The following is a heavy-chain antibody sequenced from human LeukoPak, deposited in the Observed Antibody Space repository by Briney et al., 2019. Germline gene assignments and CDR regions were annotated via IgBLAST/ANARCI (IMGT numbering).Heavy chain of an antibody. Sequence: GGSLRLSCAASGFTFSSYWMHWIRQAPGKGLVWVSRIKGDGSHTIYADSVKGRFTISRDNAKNTLYPQMKSLRAEDTAVYYCVRDWDHFDFDSWGQGTLVTVSS. CDR3: VRDWDHFDFDS. D-gene: IGHD3-9*01. V-gene: IGHV3-74*01. CDR1: GFTFSSYW. CDR2: IKGDGSHT. J-gene: IGHJ5*01.